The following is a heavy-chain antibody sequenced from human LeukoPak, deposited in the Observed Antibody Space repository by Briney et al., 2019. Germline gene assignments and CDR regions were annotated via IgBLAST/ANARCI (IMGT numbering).Heavy chain of an antibody. Sequence: SETLSLTCTVSGGSINSGSYYWGWLRQPPGKGLEWIGEIHHGGTTNYNPSLKSRVTISVDKSKNQFSLNLISVTAADTAMYYCARGGDTPFDPWGQGTLITVSS. J-gene: IGHJ5*02. D-gene: IGHD2-21*02. CDR3: ARGGDTPFDP. V-gene: IGHV4-39*07. CDR2: IHHGGTT. CDR1: GGSINSGSYY.